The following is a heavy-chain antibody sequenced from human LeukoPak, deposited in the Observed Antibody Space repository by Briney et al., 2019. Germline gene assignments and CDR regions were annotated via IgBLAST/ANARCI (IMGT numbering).Heavy chain of an antibody. CDR1: GFTFSGSA. CDR3: ARDQTGYCSSTSCSNPPYYYYYMDV. Sequence: GGSLRLSCAASGFTFSGSAVHWVRQASGKGLEWVGRIRSKANTYATAYAASVEGRFTISRDDSKNTASLQMNSLKTEDTAVYYCARDQTGYCSSTSCSNPPYYYYYMDVWGKGTTVTVSS. V-gene: IGHV3-73*01. J-gene: IGHJ6*03. D-gene: IGHD2-2*01. CDR2: IRSKANTYAT.